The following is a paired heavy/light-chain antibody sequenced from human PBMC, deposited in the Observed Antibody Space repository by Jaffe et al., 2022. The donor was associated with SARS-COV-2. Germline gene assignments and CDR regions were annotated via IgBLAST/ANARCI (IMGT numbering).Heavy chain of an antibody. CDR2: INPSSGGT. CDR1: GYTFTGYY. CDR3: ARDSANCGGDCYPDY. Sequence: QVQLVQSGAEVKKPGASVKVSCKASGYTFTGYYMHWVRQAPGQGLEWMGWINPSSGGTNSAQKFQGRVTMTRDTSTTTAYMELSSLRSDDTAVYFCARDSANCGGDCYPDYWGQGTLVTVSS. D-gene: IGHD2-21*02. J-gene: IGHJ4*02. V-gene: IGHV1-2*02.
Light chain of an antibody. V-gene: IGKV4-1*01. CDR2: WAS. CDR1: QTVLYSSTNKNC. Sequence: DIVMTQSPDSLAVSLGERATINCKSSQTVLYSSTNKNCVAWYQQIPGQPPRLLIYWASTRESGVPDRFSGSGSGTDFTLTISSLQAEDVAVYYCQQYSRTPTFGQGTKVEIK. CDR3: QQYSRTPT. J-gene: IGKJ1*01.